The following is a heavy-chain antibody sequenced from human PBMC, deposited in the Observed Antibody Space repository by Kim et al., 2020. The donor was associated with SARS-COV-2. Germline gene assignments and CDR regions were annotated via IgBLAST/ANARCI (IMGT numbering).Heavy chain of an antibody. V-gene: IGHV4-4*08. D-gene: IGHD3-22*01. CDR1: GGSMNDYK. Sequence: SETLSLTCTVSGGSMNDYKWCWIRQRPGKGLERDGIISIGGTSNSNPSPTSRVPITIATATTKIPLSLSPSSVAAAATSYYSCDRNSPPNFDLCYFDSW. CDR3: SCDRNSPPNFDLCYFDS. J-gene: IGHJ4*01. CDR2: ISIGGTS.